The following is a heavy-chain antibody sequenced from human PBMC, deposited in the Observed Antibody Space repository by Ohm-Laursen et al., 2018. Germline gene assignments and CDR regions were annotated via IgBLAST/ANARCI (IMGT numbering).Heavy chain of an antibody. V-gene: IGHV4-31*03. CDR1: GGSISSGGYY. Sequence: SDTLSLTCTVSGGSISSGGYYWSWIRQHPGKGLEWIGYIYYSGSTYYNPSLKSRVTISVDTSKNQFSLKLSSVTAADTAVYYCARVPTVRRYFQHWSQGTLVTVSS. J-gene: IGHJ1*01. CDR3: ARVPTVRRYFQH. D-gene: IGHD4-17*01. CDR2: IYYSGST.